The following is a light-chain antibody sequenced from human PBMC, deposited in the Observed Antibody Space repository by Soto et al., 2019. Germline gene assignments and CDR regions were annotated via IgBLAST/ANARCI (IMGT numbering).Light chain of an antibody. J-gene: IGKJ4*01. CDR1: QIISSSY. V-gene: IGKV3-20*01. CDR3: QQFGSSRLT. CDR2: GAS. Sequence: EIVLTQSPGTLSLSPGERATLYCRASQIISSSYLAWYQQKPGQAPRLLIYGASSRATGIPDRFSGSGAGTDFTLTISRLEPEDFAVYFCQQFGSSRLTFGGGTKVEI.